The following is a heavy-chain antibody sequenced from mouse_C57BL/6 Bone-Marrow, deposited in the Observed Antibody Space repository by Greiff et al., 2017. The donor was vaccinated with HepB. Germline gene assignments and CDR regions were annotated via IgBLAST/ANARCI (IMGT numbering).Heavy chain of an antibody. D-gene: IGHD1-1*01. J-gene: IGHJ2*01. CDR1: GFTFSSYG. CDR3: VYAHYFDY. CDR2: ISSGGSYT. Sequence: EVQLVESGGDLVKPGGSLKLSCAASGFTFSSYGMSWVRQTPDKRLEWVATISSGGSYTYYPDSVKGRFTISRDNAKNTLYLQMSSLKSEDTAMYYCVYAHYFDYWGQGTTLTVSS. V-gene: IGHV5-6*01.